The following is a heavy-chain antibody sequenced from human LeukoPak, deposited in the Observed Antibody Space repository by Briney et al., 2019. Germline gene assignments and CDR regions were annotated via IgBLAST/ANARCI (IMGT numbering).Heavy chain of an antibody. J-gene: IGHJ6*02. V-gene: IGHV3-7*01. D-gene: IGHD1-1*01. CDR3: ARIETTRYYYYYYGMDV. CDR2: IKQDGSEK. CDR1: GFTFSSYW. Sequence: GGSLRLSCAASGFTFSSYWMSWVRQAPGKGLEWVANIKQDGSEKYYVDSVKGRFTISRDNAKNSLYLQMNSLRAEDTAVYYCARIETTRYYYYYYGMDVWGQGTTVTVSS.